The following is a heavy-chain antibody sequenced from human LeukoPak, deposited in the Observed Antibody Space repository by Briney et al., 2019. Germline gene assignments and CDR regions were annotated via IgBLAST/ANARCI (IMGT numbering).Heavy chain of an antibody. CDR2: NSYFGSA. J-gene: IGHJ5*02. V-gene: IGHV4-61*01. CDR3: ARDTPGGYDFWWFDP. Sequence: SETLSLTCTVSGGSVSSNSNYWSWIRQPPGKGLEWIGYNSYFGSASYNPSLKSRVTISVDTSKNQFSLKLSSVTAADTAVYYCARDTPGGYDFWWFDPWGQGTLVAVSS. D-gene: IGHD5-12*01. CDR1: GGSVSSNSNY.